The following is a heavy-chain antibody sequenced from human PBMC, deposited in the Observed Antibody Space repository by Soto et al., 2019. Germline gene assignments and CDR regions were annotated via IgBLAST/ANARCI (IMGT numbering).Heavy chain of an antibody. CDR2: ISAYNGNT. CDR3: ARVTTYYYDSSGYYWAFDY. D-gene: IGHD3-22*01. Sequence: QVQLVQSGAEVKKPGASVKVSCKASGYTFTSYGISWVRQAPGQGLEWMGWISAYNGNTNYAQKLQGRGTMTTDTSTSTAYMELRSLRSDDTAVYYCARVTTYYYDSSGYYWAFDYWGQGTLVTVSS. V-gene: IGHV1-18*01. J-gene: IGHJ4*02. CDR1: GYTFTSYG.